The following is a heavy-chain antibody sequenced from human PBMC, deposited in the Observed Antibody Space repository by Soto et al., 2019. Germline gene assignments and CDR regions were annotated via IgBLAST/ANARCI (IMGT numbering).Heavy chain of an antibody. D-gene: IGHD5-18*01. CDR3: ARDTMWNTAMGVFDV. CDR1: GFSFTSY. CDR2: INEDGVER. V-gene: IGHV3-7*05. J-gene: IGHJ4*02. Sequence: GGSLRLSCEASGFSFTSYMAWVRQAPGRGLEWVATINEDGVERYYVESVEGRFTIYRDSATNSVSLEMNSLRAEDTAVYYCARDTMWNTAMGVFDVWGQGTLVTVSS.